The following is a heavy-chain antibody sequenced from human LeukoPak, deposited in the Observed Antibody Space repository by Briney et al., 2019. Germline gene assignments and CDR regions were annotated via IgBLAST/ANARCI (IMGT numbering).Heavy chain of an antibody. V-gene: IGHV4-34*01. CDR2: INHSGST. J-gene: IGHJ4*02. D-gene: IGHD6-19*01. CDR1: GFTFSSYA. CDR3: ARSLWGSIAVAY. Sequence: GSLRLSCAASGFTFSSYAMSWIRQPPGKGLEWIGEINHSGSTNYNPSLKSRVTISVDTSKNQFSLKLSSVTAADTAVYYCARSLWGSIAVAYWGQGTLVTVSS.